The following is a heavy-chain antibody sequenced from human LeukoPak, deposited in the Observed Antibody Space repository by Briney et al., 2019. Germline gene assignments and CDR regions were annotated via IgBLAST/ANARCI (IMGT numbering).Heavy chain of an antibody. J-gene: IGHJ4*02. CDR2: IYSGGST. Sequence: GGSLRLSCAASGFTVSPDYMSWVRQASGKGLEWVSVIYSGGSTDYADSVKGRFTISRDKSKNTLYLQMNSLRAEDTAVYYCARVYTSWSFDYWGQGTLVTVSS. CDR3: ARVYTSWSFDY. D-gene: IGHD2-2*02. V-gene: IGHV3-53*01. CDR1: GFTVSPDY.